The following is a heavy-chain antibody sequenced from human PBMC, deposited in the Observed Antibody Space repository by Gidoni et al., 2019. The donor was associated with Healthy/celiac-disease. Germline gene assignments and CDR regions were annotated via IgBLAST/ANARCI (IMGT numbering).Heavy chain of an antibody. CDR3: AKDMTTYGSGSFYYYYGMDV. V-gene: IGHV3-43*01. CDR2: ISCDGRST. CDR1: GFTCDEYS. Sequence: EVQLVESGGVVVQPGGYMRLYCAASGFTCDEYSMPWVRQAPGKGLEWVSLISCDGRSTYYADSVKGRFTISRDNSKNSLYLQMNSLSTEDTALYYCAKDMTTYGSGSFYYYYGMDVWGQGTTVTVSS. D-gene: IGHD3-10*01. J-gene: IGHJ6*02.